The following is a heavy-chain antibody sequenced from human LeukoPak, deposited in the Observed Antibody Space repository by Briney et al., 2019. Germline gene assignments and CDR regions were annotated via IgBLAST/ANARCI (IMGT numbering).Heavy chain of an antibody. J-gene: IGHJ6*03. V-gene: IGHV4-59*01. Sequence: KPSETLSLTCTASGGSISSYYWSWIRQPPGKGLEWIGYIYYSGSTNYNPSLKSRVTISVDTSKNQFSLKLSSVTAADTAVYYCARVDIVVVPATITYYYYMDVWGKGTTVTVSS. CDR1: GGSISSYY. D-gene: IGHD2-2*03. CDR3: ARVDIVVVPATITYYYYMDV. CDR2: IYYSGST.